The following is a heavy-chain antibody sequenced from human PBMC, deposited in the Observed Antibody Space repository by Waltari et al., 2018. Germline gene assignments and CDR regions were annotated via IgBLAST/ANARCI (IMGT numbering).Heavy chain of an antibody. V-gene: IGHV1-69-2*01. CDR3: ATDHITIFGVVIAGHAFDI. J-gene: IGHJ3*02. Sequence: EVQLVQSGAEVKKPGATVKISCKASGYHFTDYYMPWVHQAPGKGLEWMGRVDPEDGETIYAEKFQGRVTITADTSTDTAYMELSSLRSEDTAVYYCATDHITIFGVVIAGHAFDIWGQGTMVTVSS. D-gene: IGHD3-3*01. CDR1: GYHFTDYY. CDR2: VDPEDGET.